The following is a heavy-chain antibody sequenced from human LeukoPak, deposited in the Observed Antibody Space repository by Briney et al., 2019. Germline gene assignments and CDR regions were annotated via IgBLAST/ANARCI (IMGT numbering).Heavy chain of an antibody. D-gene: IGHD2-2*02. J-gene: IGHJ4*02. CDR2: MSYDGSDQ. V-gene: IGHV3-30*04. CDR3: ARGALMIYTVEGYFDY. Sequence: GGSLRLSCVASGFTFSRYALHWVRQAPGKGLEWVALMSYDGSDQYYADSVKGRFTISRDDSKNTLYLQMHGLRANDTAVYFCARGALMIYTVEGYFDYWGQGNLVTVSS. CDR1: GFTFSRYA.